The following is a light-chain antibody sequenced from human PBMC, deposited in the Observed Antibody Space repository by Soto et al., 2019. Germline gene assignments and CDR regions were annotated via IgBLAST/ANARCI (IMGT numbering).Light chain of an antibody. CDR3: QQYYTWPRT. CDR2: GAS. V-gene: IGKV3-15*01. CDR1: RTVGSN. J-gene: IGKJ1*01. Sequence: ERVMTQSPVTLSVSPGERATLSCRASRTVGSNLAWYQQKPGQAPRLLIYGASTRATGIPVRFSGSGSETEFTLTISSLQSEDFAVYYCQQYYTWPRTFGQGTKVEIK.